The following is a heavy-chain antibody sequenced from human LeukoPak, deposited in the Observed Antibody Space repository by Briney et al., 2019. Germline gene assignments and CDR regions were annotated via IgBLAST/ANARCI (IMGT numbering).Heavy chain of an antibody. CDR1: GGSFSGYY. Sequence: SGTLSLTCAVYGGSFSGYYWGWIRQPPGKGLEWIGSIYYSGSTYYNPSLKSRVTISVDTSKNQFSLKLSSVTAADTAVYYCARRGSGWYYFDYWGQGTLVTVSS. V-gene: IGHV4-39*01. CDR2: IYYSGST. CDR3: ARRGSGWYYFDY. D-gene: IGHD6-19*01. J-gene: IGHJ4*02.